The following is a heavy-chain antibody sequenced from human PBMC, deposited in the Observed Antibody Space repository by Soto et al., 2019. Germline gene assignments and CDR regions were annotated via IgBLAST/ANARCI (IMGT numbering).Heavy chain of an antibody. V-gene: IGHV3-48*01. D-gene: IGHD3-10*01. Sequence: EVQLVESGGGLVQPGGSLRLSCAASGFTFSSYSMNWVRQAPGKGLEWVSYLSSSSSTIYYADSVKGRFTISRDNAKNSLYLQMNSLRAEDTAVYYCARAGTVLLWFGELSLPDYWGQGTLVTVSS. J-gene: IGHJ4*02. CDR3: ARAGTVLLWFGELSLPDY. CDR1: GFTFSSYS. CDR2: LSSSSSTI.